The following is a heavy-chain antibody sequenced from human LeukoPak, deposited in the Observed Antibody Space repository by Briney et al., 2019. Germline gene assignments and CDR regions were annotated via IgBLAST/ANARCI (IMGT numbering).Heavy chain of an antibody. D-gene: IGHD1-7*01. V-gene: IGHV1-69*13. CDR1: GYTFTSYG. CDR3: ARDNLELRGNFDY. J-gene: IGHJ4*02. Sequence: ASVKVSCKASGYTFTSYGISWVRQAPGQGLEWMGGIIPIFGTANYAQKFQGRVTITADESTSTAYMELSSLRSEDTAVYYCARDNLELRGNFDYWGQGTLVTVSS. CDR2: IIPIFGTA.